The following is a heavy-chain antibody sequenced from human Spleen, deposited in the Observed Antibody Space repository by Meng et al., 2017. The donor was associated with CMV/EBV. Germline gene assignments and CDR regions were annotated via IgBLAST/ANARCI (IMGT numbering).Heavy chain of an antibody. CDR1: GYTLTSYD. D-gene: IGHD3-3*01. CDR3: ARGTFWSGVYSDY. J-gene: IGHJ4*02. Sequence: ASVKVSCKASGYTLTSYDINWVRQAPGQGLEWIGWMSPKSGNTGYAPKFQGRVTMTGSTSISTAYMELSSLRSEDTAVYYCARGTFWSGVYSDYWGQGTLVTVSS. CDR2: MSPKSGNT. V-gene: IGHV1-8*01.